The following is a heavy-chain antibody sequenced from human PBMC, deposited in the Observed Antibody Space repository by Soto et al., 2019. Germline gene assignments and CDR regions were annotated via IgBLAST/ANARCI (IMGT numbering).Heavy chain of an antibody. D-gene: IGHD3-16*01. CDR3: ARLQLGANRMINTFHP. Sequence: QVQVVQSGPELKKPGASVKVSCKAQGYIFTKYGIGWVRQAPGHGLEWMGLINVYNGDSKGAQKFQDRVSMTTDTDTHPGYMAQTSLPSVDTAVYYCARLQLGANRMINTFHPWGKATLLTVS. J-gene: IGHJ5*02. V-gene: IGHV1-18*01. CDR1: GYIFTKYG. CDR2: INVYNGDS.